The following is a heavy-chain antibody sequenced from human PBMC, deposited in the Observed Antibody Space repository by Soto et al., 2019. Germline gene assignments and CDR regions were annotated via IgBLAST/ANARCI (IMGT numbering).Heavy chain of an antibody. CDR1: GYTFTSYG. CDR2: ISAYNGNT. J-gene: IGHJ6*02. V-gene: IGHV1-18*01. CDR3: ARDGGCTNGVYYTHYYYYGMDV. Sequence: ASVKVSCKASGYTFTSYGISWVRQAPGQGLEWMGWISAYNGNTNYAQKLQGRVTMTADTSTSTAYMELRSLRSDDTAVYYCARDGGCTNGVYYTHYYYYGMDVWGQGTTVTVSS. D-gene: IGHD2-8*01.